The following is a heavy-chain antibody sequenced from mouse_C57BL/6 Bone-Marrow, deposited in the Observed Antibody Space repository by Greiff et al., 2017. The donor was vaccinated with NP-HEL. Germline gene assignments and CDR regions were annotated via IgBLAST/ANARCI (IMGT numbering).Heavy chain of an antibody. D-gene: IGHD2-4*01. CDR1: GFTFSDYY. CDR3: AREGGLRRRTYAMDY. V-gene: IGHV5-16*01. CDR2: INYDGSRT. Sequence: EVQGVESEGGLVQPGSSMQLSCTASGFTFSDYYMAWVRQVPEKGLEWVANINYDGSRTYYLDSLKSRFIISRYNAKNILYLQMSSLKSEDTATYYGAREGGLRRRTYAMDYWGQGTSVTVSS. J-gene: IGHJ4*01.